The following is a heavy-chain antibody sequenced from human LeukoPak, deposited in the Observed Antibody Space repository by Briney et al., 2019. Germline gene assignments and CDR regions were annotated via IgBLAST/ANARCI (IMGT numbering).Heavy chain of an antibody. CDR3: ARAKKRIADY. D-gene: IGHD6-13*01. CDR1: GGSISSYY. Sequence: SETLSLTCTVSGGSISSYYWNWIRQPPGKGLEWIGYFYYIGSTNYNPSLKSRVTISVDTSKNQFSLKLSSVTAADTAVYYCARAKKRIADYWGQGTLVTVSS. J-gene: IGHJ4*02. CDR2: FYYIGST. V-gene: IGHV4-59*12.